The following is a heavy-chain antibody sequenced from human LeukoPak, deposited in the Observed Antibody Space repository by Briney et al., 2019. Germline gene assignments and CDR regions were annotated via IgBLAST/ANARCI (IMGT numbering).Heavy chain of an antibody. Sequence: GGSLRLSCAASGFTFSGYYMSWIRQAPGKGLEWVSYISSSSSYTNYADSVKGRFTISRDNAKNSLYLQMNSLRAEDTAVYYCARVGSGPAALKLLFDYWGQGTLVTVSS. CDR3: ARVGSGPAALKLLFDY. J-gene: IGHJ4*02. D-gene: IGHD2-2*01. CDR2: ISSSSSYT. CDR1: GFTFSGYY. V-gene: IGHV3-11*06.